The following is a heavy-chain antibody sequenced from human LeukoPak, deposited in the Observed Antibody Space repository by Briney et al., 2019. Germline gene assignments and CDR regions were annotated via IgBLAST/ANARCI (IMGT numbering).Heavy chain of an antibody. J-gene: IGHJ4*02. CDR3: AKQAMIVVVIQI. CDR2: ISTTGGDT. V-gene: IGHV3-11*01. D-gene: IGHD3-22*01. Sequence: GGSLRLSCAASRFTFSDRYMAWIRQAPGKGLEWISYISTTGGDTYYSDSVKGRFTASRDNAKKSLYLQMNSLRVEDTAVYYCAKQAMIVVVIQIWGQGTLVTVSS. CDR1: RFTFSDRY.